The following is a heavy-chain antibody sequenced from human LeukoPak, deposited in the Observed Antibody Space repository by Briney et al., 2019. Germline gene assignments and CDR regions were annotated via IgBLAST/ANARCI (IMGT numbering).Heavy chain of an antibody. CDR1: GYTFTSYD. CDR2: MNPNSGNT. D-gene: IGHD3-22*01. CDR3: ARYYYDSSGYYYAPGNYYYMDV. V-gene: IGHV1-8*01. Sequence: ASVKVSCKASGYTFTSYDINWVRQATGQGLEWMGWMNPNSGNTGYARKFQGRVTMTRNTSISTAYMELSSLRSEDTAVYYCARYYYDSSGYYYAPGNYYYMDVWGKGTTVTVSS. J-gene: IGHJ6*03.